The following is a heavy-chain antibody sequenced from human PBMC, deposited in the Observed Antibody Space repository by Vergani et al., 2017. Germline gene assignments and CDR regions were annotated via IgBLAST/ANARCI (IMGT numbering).Heavy chain of an antibody. D-gene: IGHD2-2*01. Sequence: QVQLVQSGAEVKKPGASVKVSCKASGYTFTGYYMHWVRQAPGQGLEWMGWINTNSGGTNYAQKFQGRVTMTRDTSIRTAYMELCRLRSDDTAVYYCARDYGYCSSTSCPNWFDPWGQGTLVTVSS. V-gene: IGHV1-2*02. CDR3: ARDYGYCSSTSCPNWFDP. J-gene: IGHJ5*02. CDR1: GYTFTGYY. CDR2: INTNSGGT.